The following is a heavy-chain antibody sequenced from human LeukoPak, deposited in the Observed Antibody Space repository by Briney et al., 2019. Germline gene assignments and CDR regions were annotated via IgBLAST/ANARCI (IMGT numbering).Heavy chain of an antibody. V-gene: IGHV4-4*07. J-gene: IGHJ5*02. D-gene: IGHD6-19*01. CDR1: GGSISSYY. CDR3: ARDRLIAVAGNWFDP. CDR2: IYTSGST. Sequence: SETLSLTCTVSGGSISSYYWSWIRQPAGKGLEWIGRIYTSGSTNYSPSLKSRVTISVDKSKNQFSLKLSSVTAADTAVYYCARDRLIAVAGNWFDPWGQGTLVTVSS.